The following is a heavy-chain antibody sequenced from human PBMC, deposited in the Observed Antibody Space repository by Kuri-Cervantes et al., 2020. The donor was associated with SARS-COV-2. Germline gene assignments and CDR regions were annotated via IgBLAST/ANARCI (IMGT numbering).Heavy chain of an antibody. CDR2: IRSKAYGGTT. J-gene: IGHJ4*02. Sequence: GESLKISCAASGFTFDDYAMHWVRQAPGKGLEWVGFIRSKAYGGTTEYAASVKGRFTISRDDSKSIAYLQMNSLKTEDTAVYYCTTYGRGIAAALYVDCWGQGTLVTVSS. CDR3: TTYGRGIAAALYVDC. CDR1: GFTFDDYA. D-gene: IGHD6-13*01. V-gene: IGHV3-49*04.